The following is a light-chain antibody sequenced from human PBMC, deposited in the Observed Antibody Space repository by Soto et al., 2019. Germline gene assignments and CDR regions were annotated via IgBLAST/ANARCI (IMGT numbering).Light chain of an antibody. CDR3: QQYGSSPRFT. Sequence: EIVLTQSPGTLSLSPGERATLSCRASQSVSSSYLACYQQKPGQAPRLLIYGASSRATGIPDRFSGSGSGTEFTLTISRLEPEDFAVYYCQQYGSSPRFTFGPGTKVDIK. CDR1: QSVSSSY. V-gene: IGKV3-20*01. J-gene: IGKJ3*01. CDR2: GAS.